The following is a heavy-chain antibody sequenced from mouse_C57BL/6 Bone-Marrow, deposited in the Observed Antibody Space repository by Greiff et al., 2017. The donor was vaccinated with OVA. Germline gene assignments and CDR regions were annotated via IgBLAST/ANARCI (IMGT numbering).Heavy chain of an antibody. D-gene: IGHD1-1*01. CDR3: ARREIYYYVSSYQFYSMDY. Sequence: QVQLQQSGAELVRPGTSVKMSCKASGYTFTNYWIGWAKQRPGHGLEWIGDIYPGGGYTNYNEKFKGKATLTADKSSSTAYMQFSSLTSEDSAIYYGARREIYYYVSSYQFYSMDYWGQGTSVTVSS. V-gene: IGHV1-63*01. J-gene: IGHJ4*01. CDR2: IYPGGGYT. CDR1: GYTFTNYW.